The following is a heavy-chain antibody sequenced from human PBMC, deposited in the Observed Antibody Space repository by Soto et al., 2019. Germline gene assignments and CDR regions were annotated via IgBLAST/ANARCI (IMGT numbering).Heavy chain of an antibody. J-gene: IGHJ3*02. CDR2: ISDDGSST. CDR3: ARFTWGSSAFDI. V-gene: IGHV3-74*01. Sequence: PGGSLRLSCAASGFTFSNAWMHWVRQAPGKGLMWVSRISDDGSSTTYAESVKGRFTISRDNATSTLYLEMNSLRAEDTAVYYCARFTWGSSAFDIWGQGTMVTVSS. CDR1: GFTFSNAW. D-gene: IGHD7-27*01.